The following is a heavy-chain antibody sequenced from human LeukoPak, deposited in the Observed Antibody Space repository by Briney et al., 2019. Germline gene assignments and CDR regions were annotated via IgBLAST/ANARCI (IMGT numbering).Heavy chain of an antibody. CDR2: INAGNGNT. V-gene: IGHV1-3*01. Sequence: ASVKVSCKASGYTFTSYAMHWVRQAPGQRLEWMGWINAGNGNTKYSQKFQGRVTITRDTSASTAYMELSGLRSEDTAVYYCARRSYDILTGYYTLDYWGQGTLVTVSS. CDR3: ARRSYDILTGYYTLDY. J-gene: IGHJ4*02. D-gene: IGHD3-9*01. CDR1: GYTFTSYA.